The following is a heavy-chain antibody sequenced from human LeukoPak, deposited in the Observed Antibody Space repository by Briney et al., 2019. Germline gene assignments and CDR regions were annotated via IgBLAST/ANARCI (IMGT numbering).Heavy chain of an antibody. D-gene: IGHD1-26*01. CDR3: ARGGSRTGRRYFDY. CDR2: IYSGGNT. J-gene: IGHJ4*02. Sequence: PGGSLRLSCAASGFTVSSNFMSWVRQAPGKGLEWVSVIYSGGNTYYADSVKGRFTISRDNFKNTVYLQMNSLRAEDTAVYYCARGGSRTGRRYFDYWGQGTLVTVSS. CDR1: GFTVSSNF. V-gene: IGHV3-53*01.